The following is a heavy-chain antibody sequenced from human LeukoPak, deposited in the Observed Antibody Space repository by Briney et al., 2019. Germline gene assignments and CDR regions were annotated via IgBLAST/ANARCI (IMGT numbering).Heavy chain of an antibody. V-gene: IGHV1-69*05. CDR1: GGTFSSYA. Sequence: ASVKVSCKASGGTFSSYAISWVRQAPGQGLEWMGGIIPIFGTANYAQKFQGRVTITTDESTSTAYMELSSLRSEDTAVYYCARVSYYYDSSGYYLRYWGQGTLVTVSS. J-gene: IGHJ4*02. CDR3: ARVSYYYDSSGYYLRY. CDR2: IIPIFGTA. D-gene: IGHD3-22*01.